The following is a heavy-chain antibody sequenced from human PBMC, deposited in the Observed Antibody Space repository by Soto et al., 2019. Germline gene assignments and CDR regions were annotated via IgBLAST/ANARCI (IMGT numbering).Heavy chain of an antibody. D-gene: IGHD6-19*01. J-gene: IGHJ4*02. CDR3: ARVDAGYSSGWYFDY. V-gene: IGHV3-11*01. CDR2: ISSSGSTI. CDR1: GFTFSDYY. Sequence: GGSLRLSCAASGFTFSDYYMSWIRQAPGKGLEWVPYISSSGSTIYYADSVKGRFTISRDNAKNSLYLQMNSLRAEDTAVYYCARVDAGYSSGWYFDYWGQGTLVTVSS.